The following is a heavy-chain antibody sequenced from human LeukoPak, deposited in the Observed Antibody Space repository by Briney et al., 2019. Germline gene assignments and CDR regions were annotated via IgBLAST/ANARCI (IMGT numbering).Heavy chain of an antibody. CDR1: GFTFSNYW. D-gene: IGHD6-13*01. CDR2: INQDGSEK. Sequence: GGSLRLSCAASGFTFSNYWMNWVRQAPGKGLEWVANINQDGSEKYYVDSVKGRFTISRDNAKNSLYLQMNSLRAEDTAVYYCARDRVWTVLYWGQGTLVTVSS. J-gene: IGHJ4*02. V-gene: IGHV3-7*01. CDR3: ARDRVWTVLY.